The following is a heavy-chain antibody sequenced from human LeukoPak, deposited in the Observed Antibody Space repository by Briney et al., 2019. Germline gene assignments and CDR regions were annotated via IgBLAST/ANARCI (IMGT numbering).Heavy chain of an antibody. Sequence: ASVKVSCKASGGTFSSYAISWVRQATGQGLEWMGWMNPNSGNTGYAQKFQGRVTVTRNTSISTAYMELSSLRSEDTAVYYCARGTVLLWFGEFIGFDYWGQGTLVTVSS. J-gene: IGHJ4*02. CDR3: ARGTVLLWFGEFIGFDY. V-gene: IGHV1-8*02. D-gene: IGHD3-10*01. CDR1: GGTFSSYA. CDR2: MNPNSGNT.